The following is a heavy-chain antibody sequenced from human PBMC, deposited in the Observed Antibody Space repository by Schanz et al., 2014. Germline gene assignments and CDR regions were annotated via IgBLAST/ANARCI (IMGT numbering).Heavy chain of an antibody. Sequence: EVQLLESGGGLVQPGGSLRLSCAASGFTFSIYGMSWVRQAPGKGLEWVSGISDNGISTYYADSVKGRFSISRENSKSILYLQMNSLRAEDTAVYYCAKAGSGWSTAGYYYWGQGTLVAVSS. CDR1: GFTFSIYG. CDR3: AKAGSGWSTAGYYY. J-gene: IGHJ4*02. V-gene: IGHV3-23*01. D-gene: IGHD6-19*01. CDR2: ISDNGIST.